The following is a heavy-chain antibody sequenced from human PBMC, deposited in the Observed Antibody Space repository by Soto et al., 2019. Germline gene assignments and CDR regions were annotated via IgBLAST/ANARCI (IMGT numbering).Heavy chain of an antibody. J-gene: IGHJ5*02. CDR2: IYYSGST. V-gene: IGHV4-31*03. D-gene: IGHD3-3*01. CDR3: ASNYDFENWFDP. CDR1: GGSISSGGYY. Sequence: QLQLQESGPGLVKPSQTLSLTCTVSGGSISSGGYYWSWIRQHPGKGLEWIGYIYYSGSTYYNPSLRSRLTISVDTSKNQFSLKLSSVTAADTAVYYCASNYDFENWFDPWGQGTLVTVSS.